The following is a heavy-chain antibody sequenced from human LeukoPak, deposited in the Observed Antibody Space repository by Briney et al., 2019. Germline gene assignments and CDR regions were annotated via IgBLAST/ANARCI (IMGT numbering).Heavy chain of an antibody. D-gene: IGHD3-22*01. CDR3: AKDSVFDSSGYFRTNVYYFDY. CDR1: GFTFSSYA. Sequence: GGSLRLSCAASGFTFSSYAMSWVRQAPGKGLEWVSAISGSGGSTYYADSVKGRFTISRDNSKNTLYLQMNSLRAEDTGVYYCAKDSVFDSSGYFRTNVYYFDYWGQGTLVTVSS. J-gene: IGHJ4*02. V-gene: IGHV3-23*01. CDR2: ISGSGGST.